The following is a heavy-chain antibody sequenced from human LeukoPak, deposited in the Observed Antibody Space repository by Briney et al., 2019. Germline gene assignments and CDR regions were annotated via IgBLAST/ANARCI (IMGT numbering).Heavy chain of an antibody. CDR2: ISGSGGST. Sequence: GGSLRLSCAASGFTFSSYAMSWVRQAPGKGLEWVSAISGSGGSTYYADSVKGRFTISRDNSKNTLYLQMNSLRAEDTAVYYCAKYQEQWLDYYCYGMDVWGQGTTVTVSS. CDR1: GFTFSSYA. CDR3: AKYQEQWLDYYCYGMDV. J-gene: IGHJ6*02. V-gene: IGHV3-23*01. D-gene: IGHD6-19*01.